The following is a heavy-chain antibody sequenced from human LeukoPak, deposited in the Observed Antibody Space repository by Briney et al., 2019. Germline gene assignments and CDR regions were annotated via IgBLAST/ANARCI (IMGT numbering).Heavy chain of an antibody. Sequence: GGSLRLSCAASGFTFSSYAIHWVRQAPGKGLEWVAVISYDGSNKYYADSVKGRFTISRDNSKNTLYLQMNSLRAEDTAVYYCARVIQTGYYYYGMDVWGQGTTVTVSS. V-gene: IGHV3-30-3*01. J-gene: IGHJ6*02. CDR3: ARVIQTGYYYYGMDV. CDR1: GFTFSSYA. CDR2: ISYDGSNK.